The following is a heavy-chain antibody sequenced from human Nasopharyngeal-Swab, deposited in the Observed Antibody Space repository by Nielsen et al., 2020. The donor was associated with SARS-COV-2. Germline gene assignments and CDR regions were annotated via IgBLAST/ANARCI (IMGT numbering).Heavy chain of an antibody. V-gene: IGHV3-30*18. CDR2: ISYDGSNK. J-gene: IGHJ3*02. Sequence: VRQMPGKGLARVAVISYDGSNKYYADSVKGLFTISRDNSKNTLYLQMNSLRAEDTAVYYCAKDKPVVPAAFVPNAFDIWGQGTMVTVSS. CDR3: AKDKPVVPAAFVPNAFDI. D-gene: IGHD2-2*01.